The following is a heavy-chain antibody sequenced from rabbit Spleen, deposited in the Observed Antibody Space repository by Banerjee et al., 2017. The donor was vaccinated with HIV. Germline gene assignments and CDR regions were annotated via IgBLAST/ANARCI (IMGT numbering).Heavy chain of an antibody. Sequence: QPLEESGGDLVKPGASLTLTCKASGFDFSSDYDMCWVRQAPGKGLEWIGCIYTGSSGSTYYANWAKGRFTISKTSSTTVTLQMTSLTAAETATYFCARSGYVVWGGDGDLMGNKLWGQGTLVTV. D-gene: IGHD2-1*01. J-gene: IGHJ6*01. CDR1: GFDFSSDYD. CDR3: ARSGYVVWGGDGDLMGNKL. CDR2: IYTGSSGST. V-gene: IGHV1S40*01.